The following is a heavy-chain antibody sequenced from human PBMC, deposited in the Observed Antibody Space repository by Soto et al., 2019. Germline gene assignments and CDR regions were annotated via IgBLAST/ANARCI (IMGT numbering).Heavy chain of an antibody. Sequence: ESGPTAGEPTHTLTLTFIFSVFSLRTRGLGVGCIRQPPGKALEWLGFIYWNDDKRYSPSLKSRLTITKDTSKNQVVLTMTNMDPVDTATYYCAKSGSSGWYGWFDPWGQGTLVTVSS. D-gene: IGHD6-19*01. CDR3: AKSGSSGWYGWFDP. CDR1: VFSLRTRGLG. CDR2: IYWNDDK. J-gene: IGHJ5*02. V-gene: IGHV2-5*01.